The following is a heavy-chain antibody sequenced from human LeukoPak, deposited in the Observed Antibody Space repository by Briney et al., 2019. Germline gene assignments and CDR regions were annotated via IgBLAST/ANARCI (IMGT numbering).Heavy chain of an antibody. Sequence: SVKLSCKASGFPLSSSAVQWVRQAGGPRLEWKGWIDVGSNNTNYAQTFQERVTITRDMSTSTAYMELSGLRSEDTAVECGAAPYSTRSFDLWGRGTLVTVSS. CDR3: AAPYSTRSFDL. V-gene: IGHV1-58*01. D-gene: IGHD6-13*01. J-gene: IGHJ5*02. CDR1: GFPLSSSA. CDR2: IDVGSNNT.